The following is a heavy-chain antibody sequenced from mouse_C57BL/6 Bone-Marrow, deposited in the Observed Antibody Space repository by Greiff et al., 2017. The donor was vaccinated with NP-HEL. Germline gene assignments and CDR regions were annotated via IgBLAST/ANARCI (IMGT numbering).Heavy chain of an antibody. CDR3: ARTYWYFDV. Sequence: EVKLQQSGPELVKPGASVKISCKASGYTFTDYYMNWVKQSHGKSLEWIGDINPNNGGTSYNQKFKGKATLTVDKSSSTAYMELRSLTSEDSAVYYCARTYWYFDVWGTGTTVTVSS. J-gene: IGHJ1*03. V-gene: IGHV1-26*01. CDR2: INPNNGGT. CDR1: GYTFTDYY.